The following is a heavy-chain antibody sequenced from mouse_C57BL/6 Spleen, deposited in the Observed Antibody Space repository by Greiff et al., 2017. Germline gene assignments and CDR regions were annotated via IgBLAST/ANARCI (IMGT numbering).Heavy chain of an antibody. V-gene: IGHV1-81*01. CDR2: IYPRSGNT. J-gene: IGHJ2*01. Sequence: QVQLQQSGAELARPGASVKLSCKASGYTFTSYGISWVKQRTGQGLEWIGEIYPRSGNTYYNEKFKGKATLTADKSSSTAYMELRSLTSADSAVYFCARSTYDYYYFDYWGQGTTLTVSS. CDR1: GYTFTSYG. CDR3: ARSTYDYYYFDY. D-gene: IGHD2-4*01.